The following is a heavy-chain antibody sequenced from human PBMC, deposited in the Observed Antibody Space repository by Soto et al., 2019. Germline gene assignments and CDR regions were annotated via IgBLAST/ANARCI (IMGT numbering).Heavy chain of an antibody. CDR3: AGGRIVVIGSRAYYGMDV. V-gene: IGHV1-69*01. CDR1: GGTPSNSA. D-gene: IGHD3-22*01. CDR2: IIPVFGLV. J-gene: IGHJ6*02. Sequence: QVHLLLQSGAEVKKPGSSVKVSCKASGGTPSNSAISWVRQAPGQGLEWMGGIIPVFGLVKYAQNFQGRVTITADESKTTAYMELSSLRPKDTAVYYCAGGRIVVIGSRAYYGMDVWGQGTTVTV.